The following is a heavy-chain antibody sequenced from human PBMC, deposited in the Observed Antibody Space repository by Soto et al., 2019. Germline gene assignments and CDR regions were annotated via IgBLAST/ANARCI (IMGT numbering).Heavy chain of an antibody. CDR2: ISYDGSNK. D-gene: IGHD3-16*01. CDR1: GFTFSSYG. V-gene: IGHV3-30*03. Sequence: GGSLRLSCAASGFTFSSYGMHWVRQAPGKGLEWVAVISYDGSNKYNANSVKGRFTISRDNTKNLLYLQMNNLRADDTAVYYCAREYYAFFDYWGQGALVTVSS. J-gene: IGHJ4*02. CDR3: AREYYAFFDY.